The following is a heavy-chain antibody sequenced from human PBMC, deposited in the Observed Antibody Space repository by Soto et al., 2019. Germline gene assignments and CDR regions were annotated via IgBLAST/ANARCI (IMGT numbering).Heavy chain of an antibody. V-gene: IGHV3-33*01. CDR3: ARDRGLPDSFDI. CDR1: GFTFSSYG. CDR2: IWYDGSNK. D-gene: IGHD3-10*01. Sequence: TGGSLRLSCAASGFTFSSYGMHWVRQAPGKGLEWVAVIWYDGSNKYYADSVKGRFTISRDNSKNTVHLQMNSLRVEDTAVYFCARDRGLPDSFDIWGQGTMVTVSS. J-gene: IGHJ3*02.